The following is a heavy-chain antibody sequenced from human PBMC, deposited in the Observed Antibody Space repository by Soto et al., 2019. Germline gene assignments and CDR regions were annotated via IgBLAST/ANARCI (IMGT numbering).Heavy chain of an antibody. CDR1: GFTFSSYA. CDR2: MSYDGSNK. V-gene: IGHV3-30*14. D-gene: IGHD2-15*01. CDR3: ATAKLLLPWLFDY. J-gene: IGHJ4*02. Sequence: PGGSLRLSCAASGFTFSSYAMHWVRQAPGKGLEWVAVMSYDGSNKYYADSVKGRFTISRDDSKNTLFLQMNSLRAEDTAVYYCATAKLLLPWLFDYWGQGTLVTVSS.